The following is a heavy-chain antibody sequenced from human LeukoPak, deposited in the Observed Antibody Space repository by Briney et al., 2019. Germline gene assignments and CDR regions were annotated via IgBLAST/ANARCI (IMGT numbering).Heavy chain of an antibody. Sequence: PGGSMRLSCAASGFTFCSYSLNWVRQAPGKGLEWVSSISSSSYIYYADSAKGRFTISRDNAKNSLYLQMNSLRAEDTAVYYCARDLGGYTYWYFDLWGRGTLVTVSS. CDR3: ARDLGGYTYWYFDL. D-gene: IGHD3-16*01. V-gene: IGHV3-21*01. J-gene: IGHJ2*01. CDR2: ISSSSYI. CDR1: GFTFCSYS.